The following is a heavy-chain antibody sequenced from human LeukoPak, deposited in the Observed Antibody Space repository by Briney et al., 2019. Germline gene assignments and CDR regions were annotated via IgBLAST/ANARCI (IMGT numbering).Heavy chain of an antibody. D-gene: IGHD3-10*01. CDR1: GGSFSGYY. CDR3: ARGSNYYDSGKGWFDP. J-gene: IGHJ5*02. Sequence: SETLSLTCAVYGGSFSGYYWSWIRQPPGKGLEWIGEINHSGSTNYNPSLKSRVTISVDTSKDQFSLKLSSVTAADTAVYYCARGSNYYDSGKGWFDPWGQGTLVTVSS. CDR2: INHSGST. V-gene: IGHV4-34*01.